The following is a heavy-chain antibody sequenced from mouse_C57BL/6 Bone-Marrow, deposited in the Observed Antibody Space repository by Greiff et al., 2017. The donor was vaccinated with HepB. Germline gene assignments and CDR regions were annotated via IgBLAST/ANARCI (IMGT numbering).Heavy chain of an antibody. CDR3: ARDRIYYDYDEGFAY. J-gene: IGHJ3*01. D-gene: IGHD2-4*01. CDR2: ISYDGSN. Sequence: EVKVEESGPGLVKPSQSLSLTCSVTGYSITSGYYWNWIRQFPGNKLEWLGYISYDGSNNYNPSLKNRISITRDTSKNQFFLKLNSVTTEDTATDYCARDRIYYDYDEGFAYWGQGTLVTVSA. CDR1: GYSITSGYY. V-gene: IGHV3-6*01.